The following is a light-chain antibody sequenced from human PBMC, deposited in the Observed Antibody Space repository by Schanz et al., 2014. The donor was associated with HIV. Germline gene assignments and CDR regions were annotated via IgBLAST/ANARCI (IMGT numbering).Light chain of an antibody. V-gene: IGKV3-11*01. CDR1: QSVSSF. Sequence: EIVLTQSPGSLSLSPGERATLSCRASQSVSSFLAWYQQKPGQAPRLLIYTASNRATGIPARFSGSGSGTDFTLTISNLEPEDFAVYYCQQRSTWPLTFGGGTKVGIK. J-gene: IGKJ4*01. CDR2: TAS. CDR3: QQRSTWPLT.